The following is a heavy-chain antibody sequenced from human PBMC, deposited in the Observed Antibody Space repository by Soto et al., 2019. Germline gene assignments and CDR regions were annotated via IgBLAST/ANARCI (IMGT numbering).Heavy chain of an antibody. CDR2: ISSSSSYT. Sequence: QVQLVESGGGLVKPGGSLRLSCAASGFTFSDYYMSWIRQAPGKGLEWVSYISSSSSYTNYTDSVKGRFTISRDNAKNSLYLQMTSLRAEDTAVYYCARRAGSYYDSSGYYYKDAFDIWGQGTMVTVSS. CDR3: ARRAGSYYDSSGYYYKDAFDI. CDR1: GFTFSDYY. J-gene: IGHJ3*02. V-gene: IGHV3-11*06. D-gene: IGHD3-22*01.